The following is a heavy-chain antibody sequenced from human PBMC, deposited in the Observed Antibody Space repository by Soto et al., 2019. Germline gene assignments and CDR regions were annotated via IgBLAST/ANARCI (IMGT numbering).Heavy chain of an antibody. CDR1: VFTSSG. CDR3: AREGILGLFDAYDL. J-gene: IGHJ3*01. CDR2: ISTHNGNT. V-gene: IGHV1-18*04. D-gene: IGHD3-3*01. Sequence: QDQLVQSGAEVKKPGASVKVSCKASVFTSSGISWVRQAPGQRLEWMGWISTHNGNTIYAQKFQGRVIITMDTSTTTVYMELRSLRPDDTAVYLCAREGILGLFDAYDLWGQGTMFTVSS.